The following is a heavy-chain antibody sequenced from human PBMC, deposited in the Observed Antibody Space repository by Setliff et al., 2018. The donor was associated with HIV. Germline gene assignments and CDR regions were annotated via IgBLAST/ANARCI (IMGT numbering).Heavy chain of an antibody. V-gene: IGHV4-61*02. CDR3: ARDQANYYDSSGYYYFDY. CDR2: IYTSGST. J-gene: IGHJ4*02. D-gene: IGHD3-22*01. Sequence: SETLSLTCTVSGGSISSGNYYWSWIRQPAGKGLEWIGRIYTSGSTNYNPSLKSRVTMSVDTSKNQFSLKLSSVTAADTAVYYCARDQANYYDSSGYYYFDYWGQGTLVTVSS. CDR1: GGSISSGNYY.